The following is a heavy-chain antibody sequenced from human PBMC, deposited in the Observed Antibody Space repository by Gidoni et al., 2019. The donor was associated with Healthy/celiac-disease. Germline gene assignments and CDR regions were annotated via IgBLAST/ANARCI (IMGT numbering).Heavy chain of an antibody. CDR2: ISYDGSNK. Sequence: QVQLVESGGGVVQPGRSLSLSCAASGFTFSSYAMHWVRQAPGKGLEWVSVISYDGSNKYYADSVKGRFTIARDNSKNTLYLQMNSLRAEDTAVYYCASTSRGFGGVIAYYFDYWGQGTLVTVSS. CDR3: ASTSRGFGGVIAYYFDY. V-gene: IGHV3-30-3*01. CDR1: GFTFSSYA. D-gene: IGHD3-16*02. J-gene: IGHJ4*02.